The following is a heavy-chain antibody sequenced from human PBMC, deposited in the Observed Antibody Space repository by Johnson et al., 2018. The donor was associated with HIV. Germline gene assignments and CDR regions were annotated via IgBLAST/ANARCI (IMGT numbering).Heavy chain of an antibody. Sequence: QVQLVESGGGVVQPGRSLRLSCAASGFTFSSYGMHWVRQAPGKGLEWVAVIWYDGTNRYYGDSVKGRFTISRDNSKNTVYLQMNGLRAEDTAVYHCAKDRYSSSWTNDAFDIWGQGTMVTVSS. V-gene: IGHV3-33*06. CDR1: GFTFSSYG. D-gene: IGHD6-13*01. CDR2: IWYDGTNR. J-gene: IGHJ3*02. CDR3: AKDRYSSSWTNDAFDI.